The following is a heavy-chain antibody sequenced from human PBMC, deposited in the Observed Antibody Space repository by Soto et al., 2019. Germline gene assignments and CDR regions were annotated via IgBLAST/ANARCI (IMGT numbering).Heavy chain of an antibody. J-gene: IGHJ6*02. Sequence: QITLKESGPTLVKPTQTLTLTCTFSGLSLSTTGVGVGWIRQPPGKALEWLALIYWDDDKRYSPSLKSRLTITKYISKNHVVLTMTNMDPVDTSTYYCVQSRFGGDYFQSYSSHSEYGVDGWGQGTTVTVSS. V-gene: IGHV2-5*02. CDR2: IYWDDDK. CDR3: VQSRFGGDYFQSYSSHSEYGVDG. CDR1: GLSLSTTGVG. D-gene: IGHD2-21*02.